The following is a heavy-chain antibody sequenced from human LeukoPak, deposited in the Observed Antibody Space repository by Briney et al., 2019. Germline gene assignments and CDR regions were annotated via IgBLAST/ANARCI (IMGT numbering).Heavy chain of an antibody. V-gene: IGHV3-7*03. CDR3: ARDELFDC. D-gene: IGHD1-7*01. Sequence: GGSLMLSCAASGFTFSSYWMSWVRQAPGKGREGVANIKQDGSEKYNVDSVKGRFTVSRDNAKNSLYLQMNSLRAEDTAVYYCARDELFDCWGQGTLVTVSS. CDR2: IKQDGSEK. CDR1: GFTFSSYW. J-gene: IGHJ4*02.